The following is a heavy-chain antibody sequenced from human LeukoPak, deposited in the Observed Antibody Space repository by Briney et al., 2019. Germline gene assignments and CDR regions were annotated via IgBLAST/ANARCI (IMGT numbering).Heavy chain of an antibody. CDR2: MNPNSGNS. Sequence: ASVKVSCKASGYTFTSYDINWVRQATGQGLEWMGWMNPNSGNSGYAQKFQGRVTMTRNTSISTAYMELSRLRSEDTAVYYCARGPGHPLDAFDIWGQGTMVTVSS. V-gene: IGHV1-8*01. CDR3: ARGPGHPLDAFDI. D-gene: IGHD3-10*01. CDR1: GYTFTSYD. J-gene: IGHJ3*02.